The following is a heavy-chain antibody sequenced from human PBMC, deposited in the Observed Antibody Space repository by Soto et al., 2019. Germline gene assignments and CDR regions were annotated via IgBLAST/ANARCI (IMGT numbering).Heavy chain of an antibody. CDR1: GYTFTSYG. CDR2: ISAYNGNT. CDR3: ARVIAAAGTLGNFDY. V-gene: IGHV1-18*01. D-gene: IGHD6-13*01. J-gene: IGHJ4*02. Sequence: ASVNVSCKASGYTFTSYGISWVRQAPGQGLEWMGWISAYNGNTNYAQKLQGRVTMTTDTSTSTAYMELRSLRSDDTAVYYCARVIAAAGTLGNFDYWGQGTLVTVSS.